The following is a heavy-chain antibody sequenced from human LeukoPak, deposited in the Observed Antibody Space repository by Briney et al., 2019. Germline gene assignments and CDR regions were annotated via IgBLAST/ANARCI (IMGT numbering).Heavy chain of an antibody. CDR3: ARDTAMVTGYYYYGMDV. V-gene: IGHV1-2*02. D-gene: IGHD5-18*01. J-gene: IGHJ6*02. CDR1: GYTXIAYY. CDR2: INPNTGGT. Sequence: ASVKVSCKASGYTXIAYYIQWVRQAPGQGLEWMGWINPNTGGTKNAQKFQGRVTMTRDTSISTAYMELSRLRSDDTAVYYCARDTAMVTGYYYYGMDVWGQGTTVTVSS.